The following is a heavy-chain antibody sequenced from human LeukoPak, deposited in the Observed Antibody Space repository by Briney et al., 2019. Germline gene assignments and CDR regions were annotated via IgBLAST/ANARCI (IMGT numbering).Heavy chain of an antibody. D-gene: IGHD1-26*01. Sequence: ASVKVSCKASGYTFTSYYMHWVRQAPGQGLEWMGIINPSGGSTSYAQKFQGRVTMTRDTSTSTVYMELSSLRSEDTAVYYCAREGNSGSYLVLHYMDVWGKGTTVTVSS. V-gene: IGHV1-46*01. CDR2: INPSGGST. CDR3: AREGNSGSYLVLHYMDV. CDR1: GYTFTSYY. J-gene: IGHJ6*03.